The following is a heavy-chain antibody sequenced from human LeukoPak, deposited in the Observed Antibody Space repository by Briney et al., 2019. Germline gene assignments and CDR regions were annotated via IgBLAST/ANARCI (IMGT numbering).Heavy chain of an antibody. CDR3: ARSPGSSGWYHY. Sequence: GASVKVSCKASGGTFSSYAISWVRQAPGQGLEWMGRTIPILGIANYAQKFQGRVTITADKSTSTAYMELSSLRSEDTAVYYCARSPGSSGWYHYWGQGTLVTVSS. V-gene: IGHV1-69*04. CDR2: TIPILGIA. J-gene: IGHJ4*02. CDR1: GGTFSSYA. D-gene: IGHD6-19*01.